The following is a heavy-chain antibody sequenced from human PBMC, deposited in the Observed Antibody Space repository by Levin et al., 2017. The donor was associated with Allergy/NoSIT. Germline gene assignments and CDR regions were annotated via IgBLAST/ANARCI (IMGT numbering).Heavy chain of an antibody. Sequence: GGSLRLSCAVSGFIFSDHYMDWVRQAPGKGLGWVARSRNKARSYTTEYAASVKDRFTISRDDSKNSLYLQMNSLTTEDTAVYYCARVGAVVPNAMDVWGQGTTVTFSS. CDR3: ARVGAVVPNAMDV. CDR1: GFIFSDHY. CDR2: SRNKARSYTT. V-gene: IGHV3-72*01. J-gene: IGHJ6*02. D-gene: IGHD4-23*01.